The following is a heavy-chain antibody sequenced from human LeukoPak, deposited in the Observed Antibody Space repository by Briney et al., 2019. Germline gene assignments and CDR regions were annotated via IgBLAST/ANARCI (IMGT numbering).Heavy chain of an antibody. D-gene: IGHD2-8*01. CDR3: ARGVGYCTNGVCYPKHYYYYGMDV. Sequence: PETLSLTCAVYGGSFSGYYWSWIRQPPGKGLEWIGEINHSGSTNYNPSLKSRVTISVDTSKNQFSLKLSSVTAADTAVYYCARGVGYCTNGVCYPKHYYYYGMDVWGQGTTVTVSS. V-gene: IGHV4-34*01. J-gene: IGHJ6*02. CDR2: INHSGST. CDR1: GGSFSGYY.